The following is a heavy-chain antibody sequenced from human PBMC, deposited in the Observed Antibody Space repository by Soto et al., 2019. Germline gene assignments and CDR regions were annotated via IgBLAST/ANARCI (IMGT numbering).Heavy chain of an antibody. CDR2: ISAYKGNT. CDR1: GYKFISHS. V-gene: IGHV1-18*01. Sequence: QIQLVQSGGEVKKPGASVKVSCKSSGYKFISHSITWVRQAPGQGLEWMGRISAYKGNTNYAQKLQGRDTMTTDTSTNTAYRELRSLTSDDPAVYYCASGAFCGGATGCRDMDVGGQGTTVTVSS. CDR3: ASGAFCGGATGCRDMDV. J-gene: IGHJ6*02. D-gene: IGHD2-21*01.